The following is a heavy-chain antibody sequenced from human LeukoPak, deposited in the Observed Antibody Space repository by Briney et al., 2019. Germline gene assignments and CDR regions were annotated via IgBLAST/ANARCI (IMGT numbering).Heavy chain of an antibody. CDR2: IFYSGST. CDR3: ARFLYDDPY. CDR1: GGSISTSNYY. V-gene: IGHV4-39*07. J-gene: IGHJ4*02. D-gene: IGHD3-16*01. Sequence: SETLSLTCTVSGGSISTSNYYWGWIRQPPGKGLEWIGNIFYSGSTYYSPSLKSRVTISLDTSKNQFSLKLSSVTAADTAVYYCARFLYDDPYSGQGTLVTVSS.